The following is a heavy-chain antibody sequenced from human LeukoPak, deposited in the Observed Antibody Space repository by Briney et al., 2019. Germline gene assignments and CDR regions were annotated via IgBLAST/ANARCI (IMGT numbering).Heavy chain of an antibody. J-gene: IGHJ3*02. CDR3: ARARGGFDFDI. CDR2: ITGSGTTT. CDR1: RFTFNSYG. V-gene: IGHV3-23*01. Sequence: GGSLRLSCAASRFTFNSYGMSWVRQAPGRGLEWVSAITGSGTTTYYADSVRGRFSISRDNSRNTLYLQMSSLRAEDTAVFYCARARGGFDFDIWGQGTMVTVSS. D-gene: IGHD6-25*01.